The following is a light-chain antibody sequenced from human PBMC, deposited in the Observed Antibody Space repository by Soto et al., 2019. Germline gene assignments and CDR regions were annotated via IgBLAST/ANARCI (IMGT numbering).Light chain of an antibody. CDR1: QSISTE. J-gene: IGKJ2*01. V-gene: IGKV3-15*01. Sequence: EIVMTQSPATLSVSPGERATLSCRASQSISTELAWYQQKPGQPPRLLIYSASTRATGVPARFTGSGSGSELTLTISGLQYEEFAVYYCQQGHNLPLTFGQGTRLEI. CDR3: QQGHNLPLT. CDR2: SAS.